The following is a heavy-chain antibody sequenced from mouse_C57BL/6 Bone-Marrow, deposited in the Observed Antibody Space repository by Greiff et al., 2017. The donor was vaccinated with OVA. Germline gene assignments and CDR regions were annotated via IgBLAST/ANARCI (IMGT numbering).Heavy chain of an antibody. V-gene: IGHV1-26*01. J-gene: IGHJ2*01. CDR2: INPNNGGT. CDR1: GYTFTDYY. D-gene: IGHD2-3*01. CDR3: ARWIYDGYH. Sequence: EVQLQQSGPELVKPGASVKISCKASGYTFTDYYMNWVKQSHGKSLEWIGDINPNNGGTSYNQKFKGKATLTVDKSSSTAYMELRSLTSEDSAVYYCARWIYDGYHWGQGTTLTVSS.